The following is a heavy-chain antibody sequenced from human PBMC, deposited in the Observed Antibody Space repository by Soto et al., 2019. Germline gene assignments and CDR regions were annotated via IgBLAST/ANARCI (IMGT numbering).Heavy chain of an antibody. CDR2: IRSKAYGGTT. Sequence: HPGGSLRLSCTASGFTFGDYAMSWFRQAPGKGLEWVGFIRSKAYGGTTEYAASVKGRFTISRDDSKSIAYLQMNSLKTEDTAVYYCTRVMTHGRPIVATISDYWGQGTLVTVSS. CDR3: TRVMTHGRPIVATISDY. D-gene: IGHD5-12*01. J-gene: IGHJ4*02. V-gene: IGHV3-49*03. CDR1: GFTFGDYA.